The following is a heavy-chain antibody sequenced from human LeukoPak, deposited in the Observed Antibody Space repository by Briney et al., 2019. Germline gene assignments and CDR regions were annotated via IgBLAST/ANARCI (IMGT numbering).Heavy chain of an antibody. Sequence: SETLSLTCAVYGGSFSGYQWSWVRQPPGKGVEWIGEINHSGVADYNPSLKSRVTISLDTSKNQFSLRLRSVTAADTAMYYCARILRYYGSGSYGYWGQGTLVTVSS. V-gene: IGHV4-34*01. CDR3: ARILRYYGSGSYGY. CDR1: GGSFSGYQ. J-gene: IGHJ4*02. D-gene: IGHD3-10*01. CDR2: INHSGVA.